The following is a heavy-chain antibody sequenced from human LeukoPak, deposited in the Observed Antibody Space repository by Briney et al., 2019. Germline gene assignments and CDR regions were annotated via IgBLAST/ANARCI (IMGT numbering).Heavy chain of an antibody. D-gene: IGHD3-22*01. CDR1: GFTFSDFY. Sequence: GGSLRLSCAASGFTFSDFYMTWLRQAPGKGLEWISHISNSGSTIHYADSLKGRFTISRDNAKNSLYLQINSLRAEDTAVYYCARSADSSGYFREIPLYYFDYWGQGTLVTVSS. CDR2: ISNSGSTI. J-gene: IGHJ4*02. CDR3: ARSADSSGYFREIPLYYFDY. V-gene: IGHV3-11*01.